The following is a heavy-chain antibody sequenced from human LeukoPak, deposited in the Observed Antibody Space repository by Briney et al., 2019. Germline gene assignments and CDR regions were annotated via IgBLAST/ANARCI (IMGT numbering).Heavy chain of an antibody. CDR3: ARADYYDRTLPFGY. D-gene: IGHD3-22*01. CDR1: GFTFSSYW. J-gene: IGHJ4*02. V-gene: IGHV3-74*01. CDR2: INSDGSIT. Sequence: GGSLRLSCAASGFTFSSYWMHWVRQAPGKGLVWVSRINSDGSITTYADYVKGRFTISRDNAKNTLYLQMCRQRAGDTAVYYCARADYYDRTLPFGYWGQGTLVTVSS.